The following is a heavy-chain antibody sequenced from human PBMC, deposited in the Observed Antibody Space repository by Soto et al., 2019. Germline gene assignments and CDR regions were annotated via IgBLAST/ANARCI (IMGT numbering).Heavy chain of an antibody. CDR1: GYTFTGYF. CDR3: AREGAAEGTFDS. J-gene: IGHJ4*02. CDR2: INPDSGDA. Sequence: QVQLVQSETEVKKPGASVKVSCKASGYTFTGYFVHWVRQAPGQGLEWMGWINPDSGDAKSAQKFQGWVTMTRDTSISTVYMEVTRLKSADTAVYYCAREGAAEGTFDSWGQGTLVTVSS. V-gene: IGHV1-2*04. D-gene: IGHD6-13*01.